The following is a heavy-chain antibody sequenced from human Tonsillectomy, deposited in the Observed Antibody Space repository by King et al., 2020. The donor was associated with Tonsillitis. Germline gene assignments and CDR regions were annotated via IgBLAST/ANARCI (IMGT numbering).Heavy chain of an antibody. V-gene: IGHV3-30*04. Sequence: VQLVESGGGVVQPGRSLRLSCEASGFTFSSSAMHWVRQAPGKGLEWVAVISYDGRNKYYTDSVKGRFTISRDNSKNTLYLQMNSLRAEDTAVYYCARFHYYPSGTSDYWGQGRLVTVSS. CDR1: GFTFSSSA. CDR2: ISYDGRNK. D-gene: IGHD3-10*01. J-gene: IGHJ4*02. CDR3: ARFHYYPSGTSDY.